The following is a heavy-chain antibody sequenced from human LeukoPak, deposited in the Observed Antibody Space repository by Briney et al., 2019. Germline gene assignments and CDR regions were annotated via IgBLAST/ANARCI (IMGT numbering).Heavy chain of an antibody. D-gene: IGHD6-19*01. J-gene: IGHJ6*03. Sequence: GGSLRLSCAASGFTFSSYGMHWVRQAPGKGLEWVAFIRYDGSNKYYADSVKGRFTISRDNSKNTLYLQMNSLRAEDTAVYYCAKDAGGAVAKNYYYYMDVWGKGTTVTISS. CDR2: IRYDGSNK. V-gene: IGHV3-30*02. CDR1: GFTFSSYG. CDR3: AKDAGGAVAKNYYYYMDV.